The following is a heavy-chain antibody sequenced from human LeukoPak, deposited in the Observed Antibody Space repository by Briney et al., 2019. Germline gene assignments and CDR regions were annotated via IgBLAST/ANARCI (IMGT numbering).Heavy chain of an antibody. J-gene: IGHJ6*02. D-gene: IGHD1-26*01. CDR3: ARDWRGSRYYYYGMDV. Sequence: PGRSLRLSCAASGFTFSSHGMHWVRQAPGKGLEWVAVISYDGSNKYYADSVKGRFTISRDNSKNTLYLQMNSLRAEDTAVYYCARDWRGSRYYYYGMDVWGQGTTVTVSS. CDR2: ISYDGSNK. CDR1: GFTFSSHG. V-gene: IGHV3-30*19.